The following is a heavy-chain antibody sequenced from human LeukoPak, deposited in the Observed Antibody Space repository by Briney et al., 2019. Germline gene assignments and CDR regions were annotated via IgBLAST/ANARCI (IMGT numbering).Heavy chain of an antibody. CDR3: AGFIYDSSGYWSAFDI. CDR2: IYYSGST. D-gene: IGHD3-22*01. J-gene: IGHJ3*02. CDR1: GGSISSGGYY. V-gene: IGHV4-31*03. Sequence: PSETLSLTCTVSGGSISSGGYYWSWIRQHPGKGLEWIGYIYYSGSTYYNPSLKSRVTISVDTSKNQFSLKLSSVTAADTAVYYCAGFIYDSSGYWSAFDIWGQGTMVTVSS.